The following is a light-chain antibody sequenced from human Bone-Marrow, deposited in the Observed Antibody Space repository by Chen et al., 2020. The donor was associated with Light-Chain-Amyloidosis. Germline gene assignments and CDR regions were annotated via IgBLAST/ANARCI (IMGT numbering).Light chain of an antibody. CDR1: QSLLYTSNNKNY. CDR2: WAS. Sequence: DIVMTQSPDSLAVSLGERATLNCKSSQSLLYTSNNKNYLTWYQQKPGQPPKLLIHWASTRESGVPDRFSGSGSGTDFTLTISSLQAEDVAVYYCQQYYSSPRWTFGQGTRVEIK. V-gene: IGKV4-1*01. J-gene: IGKJ1*01. CDR3: QQYYSSPRWT.